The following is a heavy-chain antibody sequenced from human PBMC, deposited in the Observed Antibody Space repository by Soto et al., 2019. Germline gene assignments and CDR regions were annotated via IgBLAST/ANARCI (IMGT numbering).Heavy chain of an antibody. CDR3: ARDSEQLAPGTSYYYGMDV. V-gene: IGHV1-46*01. CDR2: INPSGYIT. D-gene: IGHD6-6*01. J-gene: IGHJ6*02. Sequence: QVQLVQSGAEVKKPGASVKISCKASGYSFTTYYIHWVRQAPGQGLEWRGIINPSGYITSYAQKFQGRVTMTRDTSTSTVYMELSSLRSEDTALYYCARDSEQLAPGTSYYYGMDVWGQGTTVTVSS. CDR1: GYSFTTYY.